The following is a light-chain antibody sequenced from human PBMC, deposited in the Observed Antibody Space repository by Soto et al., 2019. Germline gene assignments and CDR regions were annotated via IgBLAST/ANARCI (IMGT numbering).Light chain of an antibody. V-gene: IGKV3-20*01. CDR1: QSVSSSY. CDR3: QQYGSSMIT. CDR2: GAS. J-gene: IGKJ5*01. Sequence: EIGLTQSPGTLSFSPGERATLSWRASQSVSSSYLAWYQQKPGQAPRLLIYGASSRATGIPDRFSGSGSGTDFTLTISRLEPEDFAVYYCQQYGSSMITFGQGTRLEIK.